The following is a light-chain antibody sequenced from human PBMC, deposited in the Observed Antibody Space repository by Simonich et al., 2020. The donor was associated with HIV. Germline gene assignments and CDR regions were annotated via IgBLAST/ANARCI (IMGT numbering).Light chain of an antibody. CDR2: AAS. CDR1: QGISNS. J-gene: IGKJ2*01. V-gene: IGKV1-NL1*01. CDR3: QQYYSTPYT. Sequence: DIQMTQSPSSLSASVGDRVPITCRASQGISNSLAWYQQKPGKAPKLLLYAASRLESGVPSRCSGSGSGTDYTLTISSLQPEDFATYYCQQYYSTPYTFGQGTKLEIK.